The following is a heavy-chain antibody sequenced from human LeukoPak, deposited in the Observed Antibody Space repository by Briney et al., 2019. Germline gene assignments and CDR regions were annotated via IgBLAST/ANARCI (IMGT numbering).Heavy chain of an antibody. CDR2: ISSSGSTI. CDR3: ARETRIRNYYDSGAYYYGDYFDY. V-gene: IGHV3-48*03. Sequence: GGSLRLSXAASGFTFSSYEMNWVRQAPGKGLEWVSYISSSGSTIYYADSVKGRFTISRDNAKNSLYLQMNSLRAEDTAIYYCARETRIRNYYDSGAYYYGDYFDYWGQGTLVTVSS. CDR1: GFTFSSYE. J-gene: IGHJ4*02. D-gene: IGHD3-22*01.